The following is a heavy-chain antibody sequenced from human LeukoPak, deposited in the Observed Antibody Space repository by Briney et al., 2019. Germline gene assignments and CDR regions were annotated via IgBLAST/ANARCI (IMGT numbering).Heavy chain of an antibody. CDR2: ISGYNGNT. CDR3: ARNSAVAGFDY. V-gene: IGHV1-18*01. D-gene: IGHD6-19*01. Sequence: ASVKVSCKASGYTFTTYNINWVRQAPGQGLEWMGWISGYNGNTNYAQKLQGRVTMTTDTSTSTAYMELRSLRSDDTAVYYCARNSAVAGFDYWGQGTLVTVSS. CDR1: GYTFTTYN. J-gene: IGHJ4*02.